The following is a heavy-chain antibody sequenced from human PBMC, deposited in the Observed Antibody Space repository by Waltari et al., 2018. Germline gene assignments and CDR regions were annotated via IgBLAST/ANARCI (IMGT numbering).Heavy chain of an antibody. Sequence: EVQLVEYGGGLVQPGRSLRLSCTASGFTFGDYAMSWVRQAPGKGLEWVGFIRSKAYGGTTEYAASVKGRFTISRDDSKSIAYLQMNSLKTEDTAVYYCTPCQYWGQGTLVTVSS. V-gene: IGHV3-49*04. J-gene: IGHJ4*02. CDR2: IRSKAYGGTT. CDR1: GFTFGDYA. CDR3: TPCQY.